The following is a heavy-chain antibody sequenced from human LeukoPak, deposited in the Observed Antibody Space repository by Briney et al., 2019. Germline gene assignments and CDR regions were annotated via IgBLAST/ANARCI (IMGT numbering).Heavy chain of an antibody. CDR1: GGSISSTNW. J-gene: IGHJ4*02. V-gene: IGHV4-4*02. CDR3: SRESGAFSPFGY. D-gene: IGHD1-26*01. CDR2: ISLSGVT. Sequence: PSETLSLTCGVSGGSISSTNWWSWVRQPPGQGLEWIGEISLSGVTNYNPSLKSRVTMSLDRSKNHPSLTLTSVTAADTAAYYCSRESGAFSPFGYWGQGTLVTVSS.